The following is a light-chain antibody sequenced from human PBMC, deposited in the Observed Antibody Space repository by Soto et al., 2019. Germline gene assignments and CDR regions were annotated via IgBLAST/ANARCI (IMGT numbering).Light chain of an antibody. CDR2: WAS. Sequence: DIVMTQSPDSLAVSLGERATINCKSSQSVLYSSNNKNYLAWYQQKPGQPPKLLIYWASTRESGVPDRFSGIGFGTDCTLSNSSLQADDVAVYYSQQNFRAWSCGQGTNVEIK. J-gene: IGKJ1*01. CDR3: QQNFRAWS. V-gene: IGKV4-1*01. CDR1: QSVLYSSNNKNY.